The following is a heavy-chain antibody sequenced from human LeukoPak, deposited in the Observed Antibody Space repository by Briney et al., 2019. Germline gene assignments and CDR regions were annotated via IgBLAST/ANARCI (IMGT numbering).Heavy chain of an antibody. CDR1: GYSISGGYY. CDR2: IYHSGST. V-gene: IGHV4-38-2*02. D-gene: IGHD3-10*01. J-gene: IGHJ4*02. Sequence: SETLSLTCTVSGYSISGGYYWGWIRQPPGKGLEWIGSIYHSGSTYYNPSLKSRVTMSLDTSKNQFSLKPSSVTAADTAVYYCARVLSPFDYFDYWGQGTLVTVSS. CDR3: ARVLSPFDYFDY.